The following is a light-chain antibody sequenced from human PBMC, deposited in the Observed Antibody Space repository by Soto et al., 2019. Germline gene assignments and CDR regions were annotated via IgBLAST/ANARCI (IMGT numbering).Light chain of an antibody. CDR1: IRDVGRFDV. J-gene: IGLJ1*01. CDR2: EGS. CDR3: CAYVNSRSYV. V-gene: IGLV2-23*01. Sequence: QSALTQPASVSGSLGQSITISCTGTIRDVGRFDVASWYQQHPGQVPKLIIYEGSRRPSGVSSRFSGSKSGNTASLTISGLQAEDDADYYCCAYVNSRSYVFGSGTKVTVL.